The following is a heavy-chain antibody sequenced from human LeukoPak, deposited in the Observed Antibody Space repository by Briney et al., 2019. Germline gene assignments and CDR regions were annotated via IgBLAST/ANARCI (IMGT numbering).Heavy chain of an antibody. D-gene: IGHD6-19*01. CDR1: GYTFTRYG. CDR3: ARDHRSSGWYLSY. J-gene: IGHJ4*02. Sequence: ASVKVSCKASGYTFTRYGISWVRQAPGRGLQWLGWISASNGNTNYAQKFRDRVTMSTDTSTSTAYMELRSLRSDDTAVYYCARDHRSSGWYLSYWGQGTLVTVSS. CDR2: ISASNGNT. V-gene: IGHV1-18*01.